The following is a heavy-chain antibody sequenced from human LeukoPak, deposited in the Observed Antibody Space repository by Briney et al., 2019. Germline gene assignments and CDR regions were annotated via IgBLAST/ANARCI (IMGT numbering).Heavy chain of an antibody. J-gene: IGHJ3*02. V-gene: IGHV4-4*09. CDR1: GGSISSYY. CDR3: ARYYGDYAFDI. CDR2: IYTSGST. D-gene: IGHD4-17*01. Sequence: SETLSLTCTVPGGSISSYYWSWIRQPPGKGLEWIGYIYTSGSTNYNPSLKSRVTISVDTSKNQFSLKLSSVTAADAAVYYCARYYGDYAFDIWGQGTMVTVSS.